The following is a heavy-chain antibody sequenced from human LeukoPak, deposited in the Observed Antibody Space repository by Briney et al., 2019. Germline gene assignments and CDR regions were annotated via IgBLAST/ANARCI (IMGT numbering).Heavy chain of an antibody. D-gene: IGHD3-10*01. CDR1: GLTVRSNY. Sequence: GGSLRLSCVASGLTVRSNYMSWVRQAPGKGLEWVSVIYSGGRTYYADAVKGRFTMSRDNSKNTVYLQMNSLTAEDTAVYYCARDFETGGCYYYGMDVWGQGTTVTVSS. V-gene: IGHV3-53*01. CDR3: ARDFETGGCYYYGMDV. J-gene: IGHJ6*02. CDR2: IYSGGRT.